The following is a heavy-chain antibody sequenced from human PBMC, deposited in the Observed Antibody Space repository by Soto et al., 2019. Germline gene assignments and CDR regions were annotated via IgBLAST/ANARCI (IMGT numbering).Heavy chain of an antibody. CDR2: INPSVGST. D-gene: IGHD3-10*01. J-gene: IGHJ6*02. CDR1: GYTFTSYY. CDR3: ARIGVRGPPGPYYGREV. V-gene: IGHV1-46*01. Sequence: ASVKVSCKASGYTFTSYYMHWVRQAPGQGLEWMGIINPSVGSTSYAQKFQGRVTMTRDTSTSTVYMELSSLRSEDTAVYYCARIGVRGPPGPYYGREVWGQGTTVIFSS.